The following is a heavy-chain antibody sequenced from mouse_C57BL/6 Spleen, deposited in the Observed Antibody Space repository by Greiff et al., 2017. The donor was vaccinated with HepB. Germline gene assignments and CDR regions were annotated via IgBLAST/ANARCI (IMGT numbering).Heavy chain of an antibody. CDR3: ARRGYSNYYYAMDY. CDR1: GFTFSDYG. Sequence: EVQVVESGGGLVKPGGSLKLSCAASGFTFSDYGMHWVRQAPEKGLEWVAYISSGSSTIYYADTVKGRFTISRDNAKNTLCLQMTSLRSEDTAMYYCARRGYSNYYYAMDYWGQGTSVTVSS. D-gene: IGHD2-5*01. V-gene: IGHV5-17*01. CDR2: ISSGSSTI. J-gene: IGHJ4*01.